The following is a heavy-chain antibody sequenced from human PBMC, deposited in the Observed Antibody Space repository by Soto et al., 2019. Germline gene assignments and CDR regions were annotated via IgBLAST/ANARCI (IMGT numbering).Heavy chain of an antibody. CDR1: GFTFSSYA. CDR3: AKSKGLFNLVALWTFDI. J-gene: IGHJ3*02. V-gene: IGHV3-23*01. CDR2: ISGSGGST. Sequence: PGESLRLSCAASGFTFSSYAMSWVRQAPGKGLEWVSAISGSGGSTYYADSVKGRFTISRDNSKNTLYLQMNSLRAEDTAVYYCAKSKGLFNLVALWTFDIWGQGTMVTVSS. D-gene: IGHD2-15*01.